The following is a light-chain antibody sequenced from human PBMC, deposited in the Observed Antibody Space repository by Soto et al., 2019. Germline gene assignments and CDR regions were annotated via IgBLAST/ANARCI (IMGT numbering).Light chain of an antibody. CDR2: GAS. CDR1: QSVSSN. CDR3: QQYNTWPPMWT. V-gene: IGKV3-15*01. Sequence: EIVLTQSPATLSVSPGERATLSCRASQSVSSNLAWYQQKPGQAPRLLIHGASTRATGIPARFSGSGSETEFTLTSSSLQSEDFTLYYCQQYNTWPPMWTFGQGTKVEIK. J-gene: IGKJ1*01.